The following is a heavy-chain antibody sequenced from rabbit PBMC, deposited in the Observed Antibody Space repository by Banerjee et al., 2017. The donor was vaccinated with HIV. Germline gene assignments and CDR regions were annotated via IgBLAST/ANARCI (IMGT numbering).Heavy chain of an antibody. CDR1: GFSFSSGYN. CDR3: ARDRGITGYAYATYYFNL. Sequence: QSLEESGGDLVKPGASLTLTCTASGFSFSSGYNMCWVRQAPGKGLEWIASIGVGSGNTYYANWAKGRFTISKTSSTTVTLQMTSLTAADAATYFCARDRGITGYAYATYYFNLWGQGTLVTVS. J-gene: IGHJ4*01. CDR2: IGVGSGNT. D-gene: IGHD6-1*01. V-gene: IGHV1S40*01.